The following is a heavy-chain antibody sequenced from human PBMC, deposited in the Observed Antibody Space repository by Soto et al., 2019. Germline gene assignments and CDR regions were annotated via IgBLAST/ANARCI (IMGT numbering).Heavy chain of an antibody. Sequence: EVQLLDSGGGLVQPGGSLRLSCAASGFTFSNYAMTWVRQGPGKGLEWVSGISGSGGRSYYADSVKGRFTISRDNSKRTLYLQINSLRAEDTDVYYCAKAYFVWSSEQPYYFDYWGQGTLVTVSS. D-gene: IGHD3-16*01. CDR2: ISGSGGRS. V-gene: IGHV3-23*01. CDR1: GFTFSNYA. J-gene: IGHJ4*02. CDR3: AKAYFVWSSEQPYYFDY.